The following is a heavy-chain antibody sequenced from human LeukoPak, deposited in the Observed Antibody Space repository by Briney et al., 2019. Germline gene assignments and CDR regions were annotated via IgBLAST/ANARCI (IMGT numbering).Heavy chain of an antibody. CDR3: ARDKGVVGTLAP. CDR2: IYSGGST. CDR1: GFTVSSNY. J-gene: IGHJ5*02. Sequence: PGGSLRLSCAASGFTVSSNYMSWVRQAPGKGLEWVSVIYSGGSTYYADSVKGRFTISRDNAKNSLYLQMNSLRAEDTAIYYCARDKGVVGTLAPWGQGTLVTVSS. V-gene: IGHV3-53*01. D-gene: IGHD2-21*01.